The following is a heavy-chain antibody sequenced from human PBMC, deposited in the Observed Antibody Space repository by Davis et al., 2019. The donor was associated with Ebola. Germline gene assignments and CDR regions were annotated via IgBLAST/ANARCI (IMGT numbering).Heavy chain of an antibody. D-gene: IGHD5-18*01. CDR3: AGYSYGQGAFDI. CDR2: IYSGST. Sequence: SETLSLTCTVSGGSISSYYWSWIRQPPGKGLEWIGYIYSGSTNYNPSLKSRVTISVDTSKNQFSLKLTSVTAADTAVYYCAGYSYGQGAFDIWGQGTMVTVSS. V-gene: IGHV4-59*01. J-gene: IGHJ3*02. CDR1: GGSISSYY.